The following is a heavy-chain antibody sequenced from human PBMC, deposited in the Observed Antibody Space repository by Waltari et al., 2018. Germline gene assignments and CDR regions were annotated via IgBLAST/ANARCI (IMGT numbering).Heavy chain of an antibody. CDR3: ASHTYYDSSGYVDY. J-gene: IGHJ4*02. Sequence: QLQLQESGPGLVKPSETLSLTCTVSGGSISSSSYYWGWIRQPPGKGLEWIGSIYYSGSTSYNPSLKSRVTISVDTSKNQFSLKLSSVTAADTAVYYCASHTYYDSSGYVDYWGQGTLVTVSS. V-gene: IGHV4-39*01. CDR1: GGSISSSSYY. CDR2: IYYSGST. D-gene: IGHD3-22*01.